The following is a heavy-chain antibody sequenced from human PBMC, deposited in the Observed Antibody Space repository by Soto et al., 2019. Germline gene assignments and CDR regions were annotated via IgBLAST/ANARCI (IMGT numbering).Heavy chain of an antibody. J-gene: IGHJ6*02. CDR2: ISGGGGTT. CDR1: GFTFSSYA. V-gene: IGHV3-23*01. Sequence: EVQLLESGGGLVQPGGSLRLSCAASGFTFSSYAMSWVRQAPGKGLEWVSAISGGGGTTYYADSVKGRFTISRDNSKNTLYLQMNSLRAEHTAVSYCAKNVWGITIFGGMDVWGQGTTVTVSS. D-gene: IGHD3-9*01. CDR3: AKNVWGITIFGGMDV.